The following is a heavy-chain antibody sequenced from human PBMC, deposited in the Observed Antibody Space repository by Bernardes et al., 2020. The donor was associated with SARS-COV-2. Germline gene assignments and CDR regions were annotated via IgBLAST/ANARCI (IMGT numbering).Heavy chain of an antibody. CDR1: GFTFSNAW. CDR2: IKSKTDGGTT. CDR3: TTSARAYYDFWSGYSRRNNWFDP. D-gene: IGHD3-3*01. J-gene: IGHJ5*02. Sequence: GGSLRLSCAASGFTFSNAWMSWVRQAPGKGLEWVGRIKSKTDGGTTDYAAPVKGRFTISRDDSKNTLYLQMNSLKTEDTAVYYCTTSARAYYDFWSGYSRRNNWFDPWGQGTLVTVSS. V-gene: IGHV3-15*01.